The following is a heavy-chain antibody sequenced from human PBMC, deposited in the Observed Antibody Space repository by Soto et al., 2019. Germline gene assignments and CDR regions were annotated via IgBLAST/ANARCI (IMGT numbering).Heavy chain of an antibody. J-gene: IGHJ5*02. CDR2: ISAYNGNT. V-gene: IGHV1-18*01. CDR1: GYDFSEYG. CDR3: ARETVIIEGSFFGLEP. D-gene: IGHD3-3*01. Sequence: QVQLVQSGSEVKMTGASVRVSCKASGYDFSEYGISWLRQAPGQRLEWMGWISAYNGNTKYAQNFQGRVTLTTDTSPSTAHMEMKNLRSDDTAMYFCARETVIIEGSFFGLEPWGQGTLVTVSA.